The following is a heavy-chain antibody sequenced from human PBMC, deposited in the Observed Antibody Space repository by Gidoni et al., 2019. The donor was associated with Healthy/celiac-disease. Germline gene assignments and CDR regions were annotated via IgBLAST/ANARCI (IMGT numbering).Heavy chain of an antibody. D-gene: IGHD7-27*01. CDR2: IYHSGST. V-gene: IGHV4-38-2*01. CDR3: ARSWGRDAFDI. CDR1: GYSISSGYY. J-gene: IGHJ3*02. Sequence: QVQLQESGPGLVKPSETLSLTCAVPGYSISSGYYWDWIRQPPGKGLEWIGSIYHSGSTYYNPSLKSRVTISVDTSKNQFSLKLSSVTAADTAVYYCARSWGRDAFDIWGQGTMVTVSS.